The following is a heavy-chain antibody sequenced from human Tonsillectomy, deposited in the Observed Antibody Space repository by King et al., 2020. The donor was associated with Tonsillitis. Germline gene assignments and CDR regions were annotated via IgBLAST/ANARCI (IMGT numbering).Heavy chain of an antibody. CDR2: IIPIFGTI. CDR1: GGTLRSYA. D-gene: IGHD3-22*01. V-gene: IGHV1-69*14. Sequence: QRVQSGAEVKKPGSSVKVSCKASGGTLRSYAISWVRQAPGQGLECMGGIIPIFGTINYAQKFQGRVTITADKSTSTAYMELSRLRSEATAVYYCVFYYDSSGYYTEYYFEYWGQGTLVTVSS. J-gene: IGHJ4*02. CDR3: VFYYDSSGYYTEYYFEY.